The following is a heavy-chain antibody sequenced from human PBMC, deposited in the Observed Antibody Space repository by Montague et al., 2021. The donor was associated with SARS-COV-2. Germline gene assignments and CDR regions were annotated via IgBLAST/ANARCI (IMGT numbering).Heavy chain of an antibody. CDR2: IPDSGST. Sequence: SETLSLTCTVSGGSISSGSYYWSWIRQPPGKGLEWVGYIPDSGSTKYNPSLQSRVTISVDTARNQFSLKLLSVTAADTAFYYCARVDSSGPGEYWGQGILVSVSS. CDR3: ARVDSSGPGEY. J-gene: IGHJ4*02. D-gene: IGHD3-22*01. CDR1: GGSISSGSYY. V-gene: IGHV4-61*01.